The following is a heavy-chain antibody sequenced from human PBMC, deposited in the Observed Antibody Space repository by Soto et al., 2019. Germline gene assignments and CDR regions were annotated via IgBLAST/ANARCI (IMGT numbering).Heavy chain of an antibody. D-gene: IGHD2-15*01. Sequence: ASGKVSCKASGYTFTSYAMHWVRQAPGQRLEWMGWINAGNGNTKYSQKFQGRVTITRDTSASTAYMELSSLRSEDTAVYYCARDHCSGGSCYHFDYYGHVTLVTRSS. CDR2: INAGNGNT. V-gene: IGHV1-3*01. J-gene: IGHJ4*01. CDR3: ARDHCSGGSCYHFDY. CDR1: GYTFTSYA.